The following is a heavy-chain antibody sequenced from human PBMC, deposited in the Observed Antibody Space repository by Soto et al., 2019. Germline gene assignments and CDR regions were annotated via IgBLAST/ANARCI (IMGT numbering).Heavy chain of an antibody. CDR1: GGSVSSGSYY. CDR2: IYYSGST. D-gene: IGHD3-22*01. J-gene: IGHJ3*02. V-gene: IGHV4-61*01. CDR3: ARVSVYYYDSSGYYYAFDI. Sequence: SETLSLTCTVSGGSVSSGSYYWSWIRQPPGKGLEWIGYIYYSGSTNYNPSLKSRVTISVDTSKNQFSLKLSSVTAADTAVYYCARVSVYYYDSSGYYYAFDIWGQGTMVTVSS.